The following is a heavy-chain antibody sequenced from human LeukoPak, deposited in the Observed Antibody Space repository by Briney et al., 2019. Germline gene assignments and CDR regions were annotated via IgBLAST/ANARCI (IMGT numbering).Heavy chain of an antibody. CDR2: TYYRSKWYN. J-gene: IGHJ4*02. V-gene: IGHV6-1*01. CDR3: ARDRGYCTNGVCYVDY. D-gene: IGHD2-8*01. Sequence: SQTLSLTCAISGDSVSSNSAAWNWIRQSPSRGLEWLGRTYYRSKWYNDYAVSVKSRITINPDTSKNQFSLQLNSVTPEDTAVYYCARDRGYCTNGVCYVDYWGQGTLVTVSS. CDR1: GDSVSSNSAA.